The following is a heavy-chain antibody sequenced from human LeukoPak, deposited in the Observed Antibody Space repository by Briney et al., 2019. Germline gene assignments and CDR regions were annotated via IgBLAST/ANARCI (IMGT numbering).Heavy chain of an antibody. CDR2: IYTSGST. CDR3: ARCRVNWVGLQYYYYMDV. D-gene: IGHD7-27*01. CDR1: GGSISSYY. V-gene: IGHV4-4*07. Sequence: SETLSLTCTVSGGSISSYYWSWIRQPAGKGLEWIGRIYTSGSTNYNPSLKGRVTMSVDTSKNQFSLKLSSVTAADTAEYYCARCRVNWVGLQYYYYMDVWGKGTTVTVSS. J-gene: IGHJ6*03.